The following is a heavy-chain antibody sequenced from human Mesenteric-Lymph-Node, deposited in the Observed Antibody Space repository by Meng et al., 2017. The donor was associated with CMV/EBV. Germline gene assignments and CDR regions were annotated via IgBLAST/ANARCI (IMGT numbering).Heavy chain of an antibody. J-gene: IGHJ6*02. D-gene: IGHD6-6*01. CDR2: ISSSSSTI. Sequence: GESLKISCAASGFTFSSNAMHWVRQAPGKGREWVSYISSSSSTIYYADSVKGRFTISRDNAKNSLYLQMNSLRAEDTAVYYCARVSIAARRGGVYYYYYGMDVWGQGTTVTVSS. CDR1: GFTFSSNA. V-gene: IGHV3-48*04. CDR3: ARVSIAARRGGVYYYYYGMDV.